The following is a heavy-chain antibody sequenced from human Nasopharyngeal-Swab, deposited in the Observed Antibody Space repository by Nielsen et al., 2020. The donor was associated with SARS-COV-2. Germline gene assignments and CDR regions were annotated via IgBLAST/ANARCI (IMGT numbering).Heavy chain of an antibody. CDR1: GFTFSSYW. D-gene: IGHD4-11*01. CDR2: INSDGSST. CDR3: ARASSFYSNYFGY. J-gene: IGHJ4*02. V-gene: IGHV3-74*01. Sequence: GGSLRLSCAASGFTFSSYWMHWVRQAPGKGLVWVSRINSDGSSTSYADSVKGRFTISRDNAKNTLYLQMNSLRAEDTAVYHCARASSFYSNYFGYWGQGTLVTVSS.